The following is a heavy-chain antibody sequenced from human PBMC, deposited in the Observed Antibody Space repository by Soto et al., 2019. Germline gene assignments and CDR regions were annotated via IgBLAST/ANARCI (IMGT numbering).Heavy chain of an antibody. V-gene: IGHV1-18*04. CDR3: ARDPEVLAASSSCFDT. D-gene: IGHD2-15*01. Sequence: ASVKVSCKASGYTFTSYGISWVRQAPGQGLEWMGWISAYNGNTNYAQKLQGRVTMTTDTSTSTAYMEPRSLRSDDTAVYYCARDPEVLAASSSCFDTWGQGTLVTVSS. CDR2: ISAYNGNT. J-gene: IGHJ5*02. CDR1: GYTFTSYG.